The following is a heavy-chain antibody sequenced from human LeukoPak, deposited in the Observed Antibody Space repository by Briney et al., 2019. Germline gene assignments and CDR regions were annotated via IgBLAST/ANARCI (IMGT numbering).Heavy chain of an antibody. V-gene: IGHV4-34*01. CDR1: GGSISSYY. J-gene: IGHJ4*02. CDR3: ASDYYDSSGYQL. Sequence: SETLSLTCTVSGGSISSYYWSWIRQPPGKGLEWIGEINHSGSTNYNPSLKSRVTISVDTSKNQFSLKLSSVTAADTAVYYCASDYYDSSGYQLGGQGTLVTVSS. D-gene: IGHD3-22*01. CDR2: INHSGST.